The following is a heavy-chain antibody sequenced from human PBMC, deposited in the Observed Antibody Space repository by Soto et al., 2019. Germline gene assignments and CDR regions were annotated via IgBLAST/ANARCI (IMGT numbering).Heavy chain of an antibody. CDR2: ISAYNGNT. J-gene: IGHJ4*02. D-gene: IGHD3-9*01. CDR1: GYTFTSYG. Sequence: ASVKVSCKASGYTFTSYGISWVRQAPGQGLEWMGWISAYNGNTNYAQKLQGRVTMTTDTSTSTAYMELRSLRSDDTAVYYCARAERTYDILTGYYILTYFDYWGQGTLVTVSS. CDR3: ARAERTYDILTGYYILTYFDY. V-gene: IGHV1-18*01.